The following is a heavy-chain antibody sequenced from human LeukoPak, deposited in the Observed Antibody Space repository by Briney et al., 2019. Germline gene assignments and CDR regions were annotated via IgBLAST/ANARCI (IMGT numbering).Heavy chain of an antibody. V-gene: IGHV3-7*04. D-gene: IGHD2-21*01. J-gene: IGHJ4*02. CDR1: GFTFSNYW. CDR2: INQDGSEK. Sequence: PGGSLRLSCAASGFTFSNYWMSWVRQAPGKGQEWVANINQDGSEKSYVDSVEGRFTISRDNAKKSLYLHVNSLRAEDTAVYYCARDIYGGHDYWGQGTLLTVSS. CDR3: ARDIYGGHDY.